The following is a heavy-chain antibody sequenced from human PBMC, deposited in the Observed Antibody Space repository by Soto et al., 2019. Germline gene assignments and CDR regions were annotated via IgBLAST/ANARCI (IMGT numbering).Heavy chain of an antibody. D-gene: IGHD3-10*01. CDR3: ARNRLRQYYYGMDV. CDR1: GYSFANYW. CDR2: IYPGDSDT. Sequence: GESLKISCQGSGYSFANYWIAWVRQMPGKGLEWVGVIYPGDSDTRYSPSFRGQVTISADKSISHVYLQWSSLKASDTAMYYCARNRLRQYYYGMDVWGQGATVTVSS. V-gene: IGHV5-51*01. J-gene: IGHJ6*02.